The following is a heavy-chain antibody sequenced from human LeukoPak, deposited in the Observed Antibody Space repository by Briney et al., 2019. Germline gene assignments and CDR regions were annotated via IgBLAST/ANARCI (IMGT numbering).Heavy chain of an antibody. CDR1: GGTFSSYA. CDR3: ARFASSSSGDY. D-gene: IGHD6-6*01. Sequence: SVKVSCKASGGTFSSYAISWVRQAPGQGLEWMGRIIPILGIANYAQKFQGRVTITADKSTSTAYMELSSLRSEDTAVYYCARFASSSSGDYWGQGTLVTVSP. J-gene: IGHJ4*02. V-gene: IGHV1-69*04. CDR2: IIPILGIA.